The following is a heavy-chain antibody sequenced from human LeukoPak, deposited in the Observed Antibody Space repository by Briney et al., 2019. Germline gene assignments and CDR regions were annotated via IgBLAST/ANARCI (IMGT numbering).Heavy chain of an antibody. Sequence: PSETLSLTCTVSGYSINSDYYWGWIRQPPGQGLEWIGSIYHGGSTYNNPSLKSRVTISVDTSKNQFSLKMSSVTAADTAVYYCARVEDSGYDYRGRFDPWGQGTLVTVSS. CDR1: GYSINSDYY. V-gene: IGHV4-38-2*02. J-gene: IGHJ5*02. CDR3: ARVEDSGYDYRGRFDP. D-gene: IGHD5-12*01. CDR2: IYHGGST.